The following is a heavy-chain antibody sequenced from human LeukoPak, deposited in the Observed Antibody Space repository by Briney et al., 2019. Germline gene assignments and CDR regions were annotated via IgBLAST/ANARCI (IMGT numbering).Heavy chain of an antibody. D-gene: IGHD3-10*01. Sequence: GGSLRLSCVASGFSFSDYYMSWIRQAPGKGLEWVALIWYDGSKKYYAEPVKGRFTISRDDSKNTLYLQMNSLRAEDTAVYYCARDLGNYDSGTSWFDLWGQGTPVTVSS. CDR2: IWYDGSKK. CDR1: GFSFSDYY. V-gene: IGHV3-33*08. CDR3: ARDLGNYDSGTSWFDL. J-gene: IGHJ5*02.